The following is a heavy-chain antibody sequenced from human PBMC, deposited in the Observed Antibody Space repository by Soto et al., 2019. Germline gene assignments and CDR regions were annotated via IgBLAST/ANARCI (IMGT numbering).Heavy chain of an antibody. CDR2: INTAGSTK. Sequence: GGSLRLSCAASGFTFSNFEMHWIRQAPGKGLEWGSYINTAGSTKYYAESVKGRFTISRDNARNSLFLQMNSLRAADTAVYYCARAECSSPDCLTAYYSYGLDVRGQGSTVTVSS. CDR3: ARAECSSPDCLTAYYSYGLDV. CDR1: GFTFSNFE. D-gene: IGHD3-9*01. J-gene: IGHJ6*02. V-gene: IGHV3-48*03.